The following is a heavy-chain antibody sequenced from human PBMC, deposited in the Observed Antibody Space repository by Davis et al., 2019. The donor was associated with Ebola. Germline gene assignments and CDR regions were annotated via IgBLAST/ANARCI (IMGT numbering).Heavy chain of an antibody. D-gene: IGHD6-13*01. Sequence: ASVKVSCKASGYTFTSFYMHWVRQAPGQGLEWMGWISAYNGNTNYAQKLQGRVTMTTDTSTSTAYMELRSLRSDDTAVYYCARVKGRRQQLVNFDYWGQGTLVTVSS. J-gene: IGHJ4*02. CDR1: GYTFTSFY. V-gene: IGHV1-18*04. CDR3: ARVKGRRQQLVNFDY. CDR2: ISAYNGNT.